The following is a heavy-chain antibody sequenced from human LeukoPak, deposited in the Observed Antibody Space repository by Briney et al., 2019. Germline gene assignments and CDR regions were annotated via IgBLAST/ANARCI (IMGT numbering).Heavy chain of an antibody. J-gene: IGHJ4*02. Sequence: GASVKVSCKASGYTFTSYGISWVRQAPGQGLEWMGWINPNSGGTNYAQKFQGRVTMTRDTSISTAYMELSRLRSDDTAVYYCARDYYDSSGSSLVDYWGQGTLVTVSS. CDR2: INPNSGGT. V-gene: IGHV1-2*02. D-gene: IGHD3-22*01. CDR3: ARDYYDSSGSSLVDY. CDR1: GYTFTSYG.